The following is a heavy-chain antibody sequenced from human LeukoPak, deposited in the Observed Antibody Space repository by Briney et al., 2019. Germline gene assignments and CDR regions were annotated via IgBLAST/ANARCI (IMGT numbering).Heavy chain of an antibody. CDR3: AACYYDFWSGYSFDY. J-gene: IGHJ4*02. CDR1: GFTFTSSA. CDR2: IVVGSGNT. V-gene: IGHV1-58*01. Sequence: SVKVSCKASGFTFTSSAVQWVRQARGQRLEWIGWIVVGSGNTNYAQKFQERVTITRDMSTSTAYMELSSLRSEDTAVYYCAACYYDFWSGYSFDYWGQGTLVTVSS. D-gene: IGHD3-3*01.